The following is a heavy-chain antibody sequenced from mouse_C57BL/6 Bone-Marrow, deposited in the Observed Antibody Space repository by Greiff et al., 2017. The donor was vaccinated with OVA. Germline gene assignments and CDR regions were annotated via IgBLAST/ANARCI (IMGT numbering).Heavy chain of an antibody. CDR2: ISSGSSTI. CDR3: ARDYSNY. CDR1: GFTFSDYG. J-gene: IGHJ3*01. Sequence: EVQLMESGGGLVKPGGSLKLSCAASGFTFSDYGMHWVRQAPEKGLEWVAYISSGSSTIYYADTVKGRFTISRDNAKNTLFLQMTSLRSEDTAMYYCARDYSNYWGQGTLVTVSA. D-gene: IGHD2-5*01. V-gene: IGHV5-17*01.